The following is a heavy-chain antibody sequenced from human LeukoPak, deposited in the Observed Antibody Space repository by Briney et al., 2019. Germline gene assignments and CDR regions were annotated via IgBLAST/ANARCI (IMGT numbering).Heavy chain of an antibody. CDR3: VSFYETY. CDR2: INSDGSWT. J-gene: IGHJ4*02. Sequence: GGSLRLSYAASGNYCIHWVRQARGKGLVWVSHINSDGSWTSYADSVKGRFTISKDNAKNTVYLQMNNLRAEDTAVYYCVSFYETYWGRGTLVTVSS. CDR1: GNYC. V-gene: IGHV3-74*01. D-gene: IGHD2-2*01.